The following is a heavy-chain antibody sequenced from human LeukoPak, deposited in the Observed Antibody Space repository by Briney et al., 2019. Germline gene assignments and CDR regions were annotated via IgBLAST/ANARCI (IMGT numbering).Heavy chain of an antibody. CDR3: AREWELRVLDY. V-gene: IGHV1-2*02. J-gene: IGHJ4*02. CDR2: INPNSGGT. D-gene: IGHD1-26*01. CDR1: GYSFTGYY. Sequence: ASVNVSCKASGYSFTGYYMHWVRQPPGQGLDWMGWINPNSGGTNYAQKFQGRVTMTRDTSISTAYMELSRLRSDDTAVYYCAREWELRVLDYWGQGTLVTVSS.